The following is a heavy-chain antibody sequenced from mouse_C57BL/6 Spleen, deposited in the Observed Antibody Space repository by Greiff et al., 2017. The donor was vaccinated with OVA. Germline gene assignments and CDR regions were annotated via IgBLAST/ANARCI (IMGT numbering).Heavy chain of an antibody. J-gene: IGHJ2*01. D-gene: IGHD1-1*01. CDR1: GYSFTGYY. V-gene: IGHV1-42*01. Sequence: EVQLQQSGPELVKPGDSVKISCKASGYSFTGYYMNWVKQSPEKSIEWIGEINTSTGGTTYNQKFKAKDTLTVDKSSSTAYMQLKSLTSDDSAVYYCARDTTVVAPNYFDYWGQGTTLTVSS. CDR3: ARDTTVVAPNYFDY. CDR2: INTSTGGT.